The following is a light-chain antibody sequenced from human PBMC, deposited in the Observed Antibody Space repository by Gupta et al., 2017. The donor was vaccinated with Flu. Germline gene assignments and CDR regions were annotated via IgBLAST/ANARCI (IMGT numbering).Light chain of an antibody. CDR1: ESVDSAN. V-gene: IGKV3-20*01. CDR2: GAS. Sequence: GERATLPCSTSESVDSANLAWYQQKPGQAPRLLIYGASTRATGIPARVSGSGSGTDFTLTFSRLQSEDFAVYFCQHYGHAISFGQGTKVEIK. CDR3: QHYGHAIS. J-gene: IGKJ2*03.